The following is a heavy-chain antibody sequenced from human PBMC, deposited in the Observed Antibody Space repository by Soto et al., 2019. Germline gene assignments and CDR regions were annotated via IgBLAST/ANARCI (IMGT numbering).Heavy chain of an antibody. Sequence: LVESGGGLVQAGESLRLSCAVSGFSVSNNYMTWVRQAPGKGLEWISVIYSDGTTYHADSVKGRFIASRDNSQNTLYLQMNNLRVEDSAVYFCARDKHSAVRSDWWGQGTLVTVAS. CDR1: GFSVSNNY. V-gene: IGHV3-66*01. CDR3: ARDKHSAVRSDW. J-gene: IGHJ4*02. D-gene: IGHD3-9*01. CDR2: IYSDGTT.